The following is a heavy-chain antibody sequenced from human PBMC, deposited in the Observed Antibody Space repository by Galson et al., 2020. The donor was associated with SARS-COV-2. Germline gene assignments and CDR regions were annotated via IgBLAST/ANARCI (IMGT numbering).Heavy chain of an antibody. CDR1: GGSIISSSYY. CDR2: IYYSGST. D-gene: IGHD6-19*01. J-gene: IGHJ3*02. V-gene: IGHV4-39*01. CDR3: ARRTAVAGYDAFDI. Sequence: TLSLTCTVSGGSIISSSYYWGWIRQPPGKGLEWIGSIYYSGSTYYNPSLKSRVTISVDTSKNQFSLKLSSVTAADTAVYYCARRTAVAGYDAFDIWGQGTMVTVSS.